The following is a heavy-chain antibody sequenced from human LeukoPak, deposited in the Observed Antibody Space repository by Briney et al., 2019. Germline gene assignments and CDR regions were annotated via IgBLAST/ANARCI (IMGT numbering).Heavy chain of an antibody. CDR3: ARVGRVTMIVVVKPNWYFDL. CDR2: IYYSGRT. V-gene: IGHV4-59*01. CDR1: GGSISSYY. D-gene: IGHD3-22*01. J-gene: IGHJ2*01. Sequence: KPSETLSLTCTVSGGSISSYYWSWIRQPPGKGLEWIGYIYYSGRTNYNPSLKSRVTISVDTSKNQFSLKLSSVTAADTAVYYCARVGRVTMIVVVKPNWYFDLWGRGTLVTVSS.